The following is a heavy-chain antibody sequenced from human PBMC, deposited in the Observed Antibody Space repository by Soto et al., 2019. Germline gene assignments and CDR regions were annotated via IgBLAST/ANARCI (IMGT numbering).Heavy chain of an antibody. J-gene: IGHJ3*02. D-gene: IGHD3-16*01. V-gene: IGHV5-51*01. Sequence: GESLKISCKGSGYSFTSYWIGWVRQMPGNGLEWMGIIYPGDSDNRYSPSFQGQVTISADKSISTAYLQWISLKASDTAMYYCAIRGESWVSYAFDIWGQGTMVTVSS. CDR3: AIRGESWVSYAFDI. CDR1: GYSFTSYW. CDR2: IYPGDSDN.